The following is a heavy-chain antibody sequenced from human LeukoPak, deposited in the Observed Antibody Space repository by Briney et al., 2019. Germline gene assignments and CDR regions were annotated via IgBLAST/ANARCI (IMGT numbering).Heavy chain of an antibody. V-gene: IGHV3-21*01. J-gene: IGHJ3*02. CDR3: ARGYYDFWSGYYSADAFDI. D-gene: IGHD3-3*01. Sequence: GGSLRPSCVASDFTFHRNNIKWVRQAPGKGLEWVSSISSSSSCILYADSVKGRFTISRDNSKNTLYLQMNSLRAEDTAVHYCARGYYDFWSGYYSADAFDIWGQGTMVTVSS. CDR2: ISSSSSCI. CDR1: DFTFHRNN.